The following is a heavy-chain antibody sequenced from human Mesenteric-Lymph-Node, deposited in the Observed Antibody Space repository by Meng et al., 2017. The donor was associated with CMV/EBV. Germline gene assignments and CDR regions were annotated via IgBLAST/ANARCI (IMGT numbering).Heavy chain of an antibody. CDR2: IGTSGYI. V-gene: IGHV3-21*01. CDR1: GFTFSSYT. J-gene: IGHJ6*02. CDR3: ARELLGYCTSTSCFGMDV. D-gene: IGHD2-2*01. Sequence: GESLKISCAASGFTFSSYTMNWVRQAPGKGLEWVSSIGTSGYIYHADSVKGRFTISRDNTKNTLYLQMNSLRAEDTALYYCARELLGYCTSTSCFGMDVWGQGTTVTVSS.